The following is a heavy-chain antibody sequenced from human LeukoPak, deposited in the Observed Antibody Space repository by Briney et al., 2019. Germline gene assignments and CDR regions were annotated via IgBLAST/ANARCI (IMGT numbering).Heavy chain of an antibody. CDR3: ARSYDSSGYYSFDC. Sequence: PGGSLRLSCAASGFTFSTYAMHCVRQPPGKGLEWVAVISHDGSNEYYADSVKGRFTISRDNSKNTLSLQMNSLRGDDTAVYYCARSYDSSGYYSFDCWGQGTLVTVSS. D-gene: IGHD3-22*01. V-gene: IGHV3-30-3*01. J-gene: IGHJ4*02. CDR2: ISHDGSNE. CDR1: GFTFSTYA.